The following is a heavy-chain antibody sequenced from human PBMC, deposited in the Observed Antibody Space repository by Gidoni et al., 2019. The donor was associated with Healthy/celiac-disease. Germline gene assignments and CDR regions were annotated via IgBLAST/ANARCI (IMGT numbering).Heavy chain of an antibody. CDR3: AREDYYGSGSHHAHYYYGMDV. Sequence: QVQLQESGPGLVKPSQTLSLTCTVSGGPISSGSYYWSWIRQPAGKGLEWIGRIYTSGSTNYNPSLKSRVTISVDTSKNQFSLKLSSVTAADTAVYYCAREDYYGSGSHHAHYYYGMDVWGQGTTVTVSS. V-gene: IGHV4-61*02. CDR1: GGPISSGSYY. D-gene: IGHD3-10*01. J-gene: IGHJ6*02. CDR2: IYTSGST.